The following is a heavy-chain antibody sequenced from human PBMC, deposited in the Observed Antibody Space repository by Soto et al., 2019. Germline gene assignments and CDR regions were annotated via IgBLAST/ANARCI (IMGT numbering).Heavy chain of an antibody. CDR2: ISSSSSTI. J-gene: IGHJ6*02. D-gene: IGHD3-10*01. V-gene: IGHV3-48*02. CDR3: ARARTVRGDYYGMDV. CDR1: GFTFSSYA. Sequence: EVQLLESGGGLVQPGGSLRLSCAASGFTFSSYAMSWVRQAPGKGLEWVSYISSSSSTIYYADSVKGRFTISRDNAKNSLYLQMNSLRDEDTAVYYCARARTVRGDYYGMDVWGQGTTVTVSS.